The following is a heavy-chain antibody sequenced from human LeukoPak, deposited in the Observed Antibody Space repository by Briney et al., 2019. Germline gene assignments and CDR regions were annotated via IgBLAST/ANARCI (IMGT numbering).Heavy chain of an antibody. J-gene: IGHJ4*02. D-gene: IGHD3-16*01. Sequence: PSETLSLTCSVSGDSPSSSVHNWVWIPQPQGQDLVWFVFIRSSANNYYYSSLKSPITISVYTTKYVLSLTLRSATDAATAFFFCARRAREGYPHVYYCGEGALGTVSS. CDR3: ARRAREGYPHVYY. CDR2: IRSSANN. CDR1: GDSPSSSVHN. V-gene: IGHV4-39*01.